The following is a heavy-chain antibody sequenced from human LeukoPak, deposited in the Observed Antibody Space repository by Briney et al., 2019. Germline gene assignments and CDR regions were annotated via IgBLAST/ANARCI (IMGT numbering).Heavy chain of an antibody. CDR2: INPNSGGT. J-gene: IGHJ4*02. D-gene: IGHD2-21*02. V-gene: IGHV1-2*06. CDR3: ASLPNLAYCGGDCYTHDY. Sequence: ASVKVSCKASGYTFTGYYMHWVRQAPGQGLEWMGRINPNSGGTNYAQKFQGRVTMTRDTSISTAHMELSRLRSDDTAVYYCASLPNLAYCGGDCYTHDYWGQGTLVTVSS. CDR1: GYTFTGYY.